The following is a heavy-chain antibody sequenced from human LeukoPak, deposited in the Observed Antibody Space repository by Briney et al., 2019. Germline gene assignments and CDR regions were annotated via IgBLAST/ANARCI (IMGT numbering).Heavy chain of an antibody. CDR2: ISAYNGNT. Sequence: ASVKVSCTASGYTFTSYGISWVRQAPGQGLEWMGWISAYNGNTNYAQKLQGRVTMATDTSTSTAYMELRSLRSDDTAVYYCARDLVYLQNYYDSSGWGSGYYYGMDVWGQGTTVTVSS. CDR3: ARDLVYLQNYYDSSGWGSGYYYGMDV. CDR1: GYTFTSYG. J-gene: IGHJ6*02. V-gene: IGHV1-18*01. D-gene: IGHD3-22*01.